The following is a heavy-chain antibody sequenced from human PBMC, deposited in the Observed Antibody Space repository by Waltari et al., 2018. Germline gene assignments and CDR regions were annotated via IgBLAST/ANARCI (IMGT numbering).Heavy chain of an antibody. CDR1: GGAISGFY. V-gene: IGHV4-59*01. Sequence: QVQLQESGPSLLKPSETLSLICTVSGGAISGFYWSWVRQPPGKGLDWIGYIYYTAGTNFNPSRKSRVTMSVDTSKNQFSLKLSAVTAADTAFYYCARGGGGDCEWFDPWGQGTLVTISS. CDR2: IYYTAGT. CDR3: ARGGGGDCEWFDP. D-gene: IGHD2-21*02. J-gene: IGHJ5*02.